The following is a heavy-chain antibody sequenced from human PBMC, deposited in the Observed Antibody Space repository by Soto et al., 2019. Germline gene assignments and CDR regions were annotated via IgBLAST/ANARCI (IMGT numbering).Heavy chain of an antibody. CDR2: IFYSGST. Sequence: QVQLQESGPGLVKPSETLSLTSTVSGGSISSYYWSWIRQPPGKGLEWIGYIFYSGSTNYNPSLKSRVTISVDTSKNQFSLRLSSVTAADTAVYYCARYGSGSYYTHNFDYWGQGTLVTVSA. CDR1: GGSISSYY. J-gene: IGHJ4*02. CDR3: ARYGSGSYYTHNFDY. V-gene: IGHV4-59*01. D-gene: IGHD3-10*01.